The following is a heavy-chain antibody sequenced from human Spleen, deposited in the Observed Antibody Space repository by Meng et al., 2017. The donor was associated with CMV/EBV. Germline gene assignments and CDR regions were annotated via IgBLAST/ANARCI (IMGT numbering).Heavy chain of an antibody. Sequence: SVKVSCKASGYTFTSDGISWLRQAPGQGLEWMGGIIPIFGTANYAQKFQGRVTITTDESTSTAYMELSSLRSEDTAVYYCARVSDQYDSSGYYFYYWGQGTLVTVSS. J-gene: IGHJ4*02. CDR2: IIPIFGTA. D-gene: IGHD3-22*01. CDR1: GYTFTSDG. V-gene: IGHV1-69*05. CDR3: ARVSDQYDSSGYYFYY.